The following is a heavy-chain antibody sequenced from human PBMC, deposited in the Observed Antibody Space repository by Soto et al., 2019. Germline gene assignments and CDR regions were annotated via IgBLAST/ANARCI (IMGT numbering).Heavy chain of an antibody. D-gene: IGHD3-10*01. CDR3: ARGSKDSYPGSRIFDF. Sequence: EVQLVESGGGLVNPGGSLRLSCAASGFTFSYYTVHWVRRAPGKGLEWVSSISGIRDYIRYADSVKGRFTISRDNAKTSLYLQMNSLTAEDTAVYYCARGSKDSYPGSRIFDFWGRGTLVTVSS. J-gene: IGHJ4*02. CDR1: GFTFSYYT. CDR2: ISGIRDYI. V-gene: IGHV3-21*06.